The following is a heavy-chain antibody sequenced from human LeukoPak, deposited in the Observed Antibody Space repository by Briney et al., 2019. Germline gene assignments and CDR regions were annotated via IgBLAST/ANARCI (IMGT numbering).Heavy chain of an antibody. Sequence: PGGSLKLSCAASGFTFSSYAMSWVRQAPGKGLEWVSAISGSGGSTYYADSVKGRFTISRDNSKNTLYLQMNSLRAEDTAVYYCARSDYGGNSDDAFDIWGQGTMVTVPS. CDR3: ARSDYGGNSDDAFDI. CDR2: ISGSGGST. J-gene: IGHJ3*02. V-gene: IGHV3-23*01. CDR1: GFTFSSYA. D-gene: IGHD4-23*01.